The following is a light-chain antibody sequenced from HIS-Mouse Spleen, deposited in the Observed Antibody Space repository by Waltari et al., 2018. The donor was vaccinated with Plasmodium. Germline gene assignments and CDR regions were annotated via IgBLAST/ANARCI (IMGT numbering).Light chain of an antibody. CDR1: GDIHVGRYN. CDR2: YYSDSDK. Sequence: QPVPTQPPSSSASPGESARLTCTLPGDIHVGRYNISWYQQKPGSPPRYLLYYYSDSDKGQGSGVPSRFSGSKDASANTGILLISGLQSEDEADYYCMIWPSNASGVFGGGTKLTVL. CDR3: MIWPSNASGV. V-gene: IGLV5-37*01. J-gene: IGLJ3*02.